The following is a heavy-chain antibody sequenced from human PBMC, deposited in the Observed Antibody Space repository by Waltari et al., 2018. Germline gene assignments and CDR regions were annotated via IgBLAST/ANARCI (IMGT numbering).Heavy chain of an antibody. V-gene: IGHV3-48*04. Sequence: EVQLVESGGGLVQPGGSLRLSCAASGFTFSTYSRNWVRQAPGKGLEWVSYISSSSSTIYYADSVKGRFTFSRDNAKNSLYLQMNSLRAEDTAVYYCARDNDYYFDYWGQGTLVTVSS. CDR3: ARDNDYYFDY. CDR2: ISSSSSTI. J-gene: IGHJ4*02. CDR1: GFTFSTYS. D-gene: IGHD2-21*02.